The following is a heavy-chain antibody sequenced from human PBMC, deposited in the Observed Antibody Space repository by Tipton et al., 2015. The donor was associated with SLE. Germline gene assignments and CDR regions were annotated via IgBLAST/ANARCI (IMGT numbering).Heavy chain of an antibody. D-gene: IGHD6-19*01. Sequence: SLRLSCAASGFTFSSYSMNWVRQAPGKGLEWVSSISSSSSYIYYADSVKGRFTISRDNAKSSLYLQMNSLRAEDTAVYYCARDYGMIAVAGYYFDYWGQGTLVTVSS. J-gene: IGHJ4*02. CDR1: GFTFSSYS. V-gene: IGHV3-21*03. CDR2: ISSSSSYI. CDR3: ARDYGMIAVAGYYFDY.